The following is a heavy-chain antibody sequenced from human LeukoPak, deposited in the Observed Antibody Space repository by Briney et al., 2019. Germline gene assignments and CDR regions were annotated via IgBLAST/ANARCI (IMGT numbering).Heavy chain of an antibody. CDR1: GFXFSSYG. J-gene: IGHJ4*02. CDR3: AKGQELDDGVFDS. Sequence: GGSLRLSCAASGFXFSSYGMHWVRQAPGKGLEWASGIRGSGDTTYYADSVKGRFTISRDNSRQTLFLQMSSLRVEDTATYYCAKGQELDDGVFDSWGQGTLVTVSS. CDR2: IRGSGDTT. V-gene: IGHV3-23*01. D-gene: IGHD1-1*01.